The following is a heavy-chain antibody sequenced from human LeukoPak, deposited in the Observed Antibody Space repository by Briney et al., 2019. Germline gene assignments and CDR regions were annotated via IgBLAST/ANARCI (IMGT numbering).Heavy chain of an antibody. V-gene: IGHV3-49*04. CDR3: TREVDGHLGVFDY. D-gene: IGHD3-10*01. J-gene: IGHJ4*02. Sequence: SGGSLRLSCTTSGFTFGDHALSWVRQAPGKGLEWVTFIRSTTYGGTTDYAASVKGRFAISRDDSKSIAFLQMNSLKTEDTAVYYCTREVDGHLGVFDYWGQGTLVTVSS. CDR2: IRSTTYGGTT. CDR1: GFTFGDHA.